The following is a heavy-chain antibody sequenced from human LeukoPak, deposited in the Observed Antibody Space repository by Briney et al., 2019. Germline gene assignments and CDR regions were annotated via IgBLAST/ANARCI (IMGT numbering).Heavy chain of an antibody. Sequence: RASVKVSCKASGYTFSGYYIHWVRQAPGQGLEWMGWINPNSGGTNYAQKFQGRVTMTRGTSISTAYMELSRLRSDDTAVYYCASRQSLDAFDIWGQGTMVTVSS. V-gene: IGHV1-2*02. CDR2: INPNSGGT. CDR1: GYTFSGYY. J-gene: IGHJ3*02. CDR3: ASRQSLDAFDI.